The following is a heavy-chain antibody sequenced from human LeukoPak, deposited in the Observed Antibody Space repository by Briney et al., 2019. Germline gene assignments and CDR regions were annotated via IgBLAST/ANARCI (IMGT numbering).Heavy chain of an antibody. Sequence: SQTQSLTCTVSGGSISSGGYYWSWIRQHPGKGLEWIGYIYYSGSTYYNPSLKSRVTISVDTSKNQFSLKLSSVTAADTAVYYCARGGDYYDSSGYFYWGQGTLVTVSS. J-gene: IGHJ4*02. CDR1: GGSISSGGYY. D-gene: IGHD3-22*01. CDR3: ARGGDYYDSSGYFY. CDR2: IYYSGST. V-gene: IGHV4-31*03.